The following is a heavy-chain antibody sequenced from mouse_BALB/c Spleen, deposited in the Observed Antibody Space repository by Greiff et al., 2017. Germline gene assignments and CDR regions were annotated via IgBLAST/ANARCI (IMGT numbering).Heavy chain of an antibody. V-gene: IGHV1-18*01. CDR1: GYTFTDYN. Sequence: EVKLVESGPELVKPGASVKIPCKASGYTFTDYNMDWVKQSHGKSLEWIGDINPNNGGTIYNQKFKGKATLTSDKSSSTAYMELSSLTSEDSAVYYCARYDYDGFDYWGQGTTLTVSS. J-gene: IGHJ2*01. CDR2: INPNNGGT. D-gene: IGHD2-4*01. CDR3: ARYDYDGFDY.